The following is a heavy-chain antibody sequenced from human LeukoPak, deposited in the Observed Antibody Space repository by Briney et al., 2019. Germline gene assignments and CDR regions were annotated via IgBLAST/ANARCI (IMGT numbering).Heavy chain of an antibody. Sequence: PGGSLRLSCAASGFTFSSYAMSWVRQAPGKGLEWVSAISGSGGSTYYADSVKGRFTISRDNSKNTLYLQMNCLRAEDTAVYYCAKTISSSWPNYYYYGMDVWGQGTTVTVSS. D-gene: IGHD6-13*01. CDR2: ISGSGGST. CDR1: GFTFSSYA. V-gene: IGHV3-23*01. CDR3: AKTISSSWPNYYYYGMDV. J-gene: IGHJ6*02.